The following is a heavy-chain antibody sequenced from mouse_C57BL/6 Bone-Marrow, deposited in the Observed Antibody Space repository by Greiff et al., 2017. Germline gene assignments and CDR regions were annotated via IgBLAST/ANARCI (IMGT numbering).Heavy chain of an antibody. V-gene: IGHV5-4*01. CDR3: AREGLLRAMDY. J-gene: IGHJ4*01. Sequence: EVKLMESGGGLVKPGGSLKLSCAASGFTFSSYAMSWVRQTPEKRLEWIATLSDGGSYTYYPDNVKGRFTISGDNAKNNLYLQMRHLKSEDTAMYYCAREGLLRAMDYWGQGTSVTVSS. CDR1: GFTFSSYA. D-gene: IGHD1-1*01. CDR2: LSDGGSYT.